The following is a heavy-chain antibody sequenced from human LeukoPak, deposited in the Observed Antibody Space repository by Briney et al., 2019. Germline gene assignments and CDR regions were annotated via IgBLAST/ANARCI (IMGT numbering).Heavy chain of an antibody. Sequence: GGSLRLSCAASGFTFSSYGMHWVRQAPGKGLEWVAVISYDGSNKYYADSVKGRYTISRDNSKNTLYLQMNSLRAEDTAVYYCASAYSGVYSGSSDYWGQGTLVTVSS. D-gene: IGHD1-26*01. CDR1: GFTFSSYG. J-gene: IGHJ4*02. V-gene: IGHV3-30*03. CDR3: ASAYSGVYSGSSDY. CDR2: ISYDGSNK.